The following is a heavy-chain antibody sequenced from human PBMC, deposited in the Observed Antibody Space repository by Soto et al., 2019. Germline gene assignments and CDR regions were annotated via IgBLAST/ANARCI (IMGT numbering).Heavy chain of an antibody. CDR2: INHSGST. Sequence: SETLSLTCAVYGGSFSGYYWSWIRQPPGKGLEWIGEINHSGSTNYNPSLKSRVTISVDTSKSQFSLKLSSVTAADTAVYYCARSVYYYDSSGYYYRYYGMDGWGQGTTVTVSS. D-gene: IGHD3-22*01. CDR3: ARSVYYYDSSGYYYRYYGMDG. CDR1: GGSFSGYY. J-gene: IGHJ6*02. V-gene: IGHV4-34*01.